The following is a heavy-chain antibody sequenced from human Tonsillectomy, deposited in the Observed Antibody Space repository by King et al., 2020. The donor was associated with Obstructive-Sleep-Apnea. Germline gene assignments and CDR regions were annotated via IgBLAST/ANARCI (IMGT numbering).Heavy chain of an antibody. Sequence: VQLQESGPGLVKPSQTLSLTCTVSGGAISSGDYYWSWIRQPPGQGLEWIGYIYYSGSTYYNPSLKSRITISVDTSKRQFSLRLSSVTAADTAVYYCARAIKLGPFDYWGQGPLVTVSS. J-gene: IGHJ4*02. CDR2: IYYSGST. V-gene: IGHV4-30-4*01. CDR3: ARAIKLGPFDY. D-gene: IGHD2-21*01. CDR1: GGAISSGDYY.